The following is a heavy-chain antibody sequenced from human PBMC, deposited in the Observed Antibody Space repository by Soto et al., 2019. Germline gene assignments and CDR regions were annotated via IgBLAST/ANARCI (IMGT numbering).Heavy chain of an antibody. CDR3: AAWSGSFHLGP. V-gene: IGHV3-23*01. CDR2: IGGGGTTT. CDR1: GFTFSTYA. D-gene: IGHD1-26*01. J-gene: IGHJ5*02. Sequence: EVQLLESGGGLVQPGGSLRLSCVASGFTFSTYAMSWVRQAPGKGLEWVSGIGGGGTTTYYTAYVKGRFTISRDNSKNRLYLQMNSLREGDAAVYYCAAWSGSFHLGPWGQGGLVTVSS.